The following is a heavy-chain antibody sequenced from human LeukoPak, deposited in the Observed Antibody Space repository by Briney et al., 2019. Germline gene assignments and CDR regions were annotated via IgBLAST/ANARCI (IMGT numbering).Heavy chain of an antibody. J-gene: IGHJ4*02. CDR2: TSYNGNT. Sequence: ASVKVSCKASGYTFSNYGISWVRQAPGLGLERMGWTSYNGNTNYAQKFQDRVTMTTDTSTTTAYMELRSLESDDTAVYCCARHSGSGWQALRYWGQGTLVTVSS. D-gene: IGHD6-19*01. V-gene: IGHV1-18*04. CDR3: ARHSGSGWQALRY. CDR1: GYTFSNYG.